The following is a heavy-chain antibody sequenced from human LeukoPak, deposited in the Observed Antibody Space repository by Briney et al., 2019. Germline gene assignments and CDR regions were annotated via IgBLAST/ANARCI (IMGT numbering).Heavy chain of an antibody. V-gene: IGHV3-7*03. CDR3: AKDISALVVVAGFDY. D-gene: IGHD2-15*01. Sequence: GGSLRLSCAASGFTFSSYWMSWVRQAPGKGLEWVANIKQDGSEKYYVDSVKGRFTISRDNAKNSLYLQMNSLRAEDTALYYCAKDISALVVVAGFDYWGQGTLVTVSS. CDR1: GFTFSSYW. CDR2: IKQDGSEK. J-gene: IGHJ4*02.